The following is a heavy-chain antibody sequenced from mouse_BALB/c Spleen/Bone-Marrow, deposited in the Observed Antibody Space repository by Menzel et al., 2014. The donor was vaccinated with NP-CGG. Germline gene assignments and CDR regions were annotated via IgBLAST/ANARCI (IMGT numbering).Heavy chain of an antibody. CDR2: IYPGDGDT. V-gene: IGHV1-82*01. D-gene: IGHD2-3*01. Sequence: LQESGPELVKPGASVKISCKASGYAFSSSWMNWVKQRPGQGLEWIGRIYPGDGDTKYNGKFKGKATLTADKSSSTAYMQLNSLTFVDPGVYFCARSDGYRDMDYWGQGTSVTVSS. CDR1: GYAFSSSW. CDR3: ARSDGYRDMDY. J-gene: IGHJ4*01.